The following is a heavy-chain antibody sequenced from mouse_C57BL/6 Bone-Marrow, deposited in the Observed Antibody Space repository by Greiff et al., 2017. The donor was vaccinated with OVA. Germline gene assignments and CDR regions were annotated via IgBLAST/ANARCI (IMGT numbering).Heavy chain of an antibody. V-gene: IGHV3-6*01. J-gene: IGHJ4*01. Sequence: EVKLQESGPGLVKPSQSLSLTCSVTGYSITSGYYWNWIRQFPGNKLEWMGYISYDGSNNYNPSLKNRISITRDTSKNQFFLKLNSVTTEDTATYYCARDMEYYYGSSFHYYAMDYWGQGTSVTVSS. CDR3: ARDMEYYYGSSFHYYAMDY. CDR1: GYSITSGYY. CDR2: ISYDGSN. D-gene: IGHD1-1*01.